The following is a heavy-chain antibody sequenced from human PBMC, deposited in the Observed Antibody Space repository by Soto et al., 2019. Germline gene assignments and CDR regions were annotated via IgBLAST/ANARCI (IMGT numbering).Heavy chain of an antibody. J-gene: IGHJ6*02. CDR1: GYSISSGNY. CDR2: LYHIGST. Sequence: SSETLSLTCAVSGYSISSGNYWAWIRQPPGRGLEWIGSLYHIGSTHYNTSLKSRVTISVDTSKNHFSLELSSVTAADTAIYYCRSSTSCYDESCVDVWGQGTMVTVSS. D-gene: IGHD2-2*01. CDR3: RSSTSCYDESCVDV. V-gene: IGHV4-38-2*01.